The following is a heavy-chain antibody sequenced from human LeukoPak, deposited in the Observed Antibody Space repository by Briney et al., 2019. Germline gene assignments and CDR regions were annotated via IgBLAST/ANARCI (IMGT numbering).Heavy chain of an antibody. CDR3: ARDRPGGSSLDY. CDR2: IYYSGST. J-gene: IGHJ4*02. Sequence: SETLSLTCTVSGGSISSYYWSWIRQPPGKGLEWIGYIYYSGSTNYNPYLESRVTISVDTSKNQFSLKLSSVTAADTAVYYCARDRPGGSSLDYWGQGTLVTVSS. V-gene: IGHV4-59*01. CDR1: GGSISSYY. D-gene: IGHD6-13*01.